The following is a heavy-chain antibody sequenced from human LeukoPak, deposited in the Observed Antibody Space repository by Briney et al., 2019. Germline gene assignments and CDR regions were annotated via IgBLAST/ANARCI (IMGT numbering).Heavy chain of an antibody. CDR2: ISSGGETT. CDR1: GFTFSSYE. Sequence: GGSLRLSCAASGFTFSSYEMNWVRQAPGKGLEWVSYISSGGETTYYADSVKGRFTISRDNAKNTLYLQMNSLRAEDTAVYYCARSYDYIDYWGQGTLVTVSS. D-gene: IGHD3-16*01. J-gene: IGHJ4*02. V-gene: IGHV3-48*03. CDR3: ARSYDYIDY.